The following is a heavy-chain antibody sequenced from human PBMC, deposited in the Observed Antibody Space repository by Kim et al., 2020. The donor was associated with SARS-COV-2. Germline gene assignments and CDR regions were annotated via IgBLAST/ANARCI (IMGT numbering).Heavy chain of an antibody. CDR1: GFTFSTYS. Sequence: GGSLRLSCAASGFTFSTYSMNWVRQAPGKGLEWISYISSSSRSIYADSVKGRFTISRDNAKNSLYLQMNSLRAEDTAVYYCESLWFGESLYPFDHWGQGTLVTVSS. CDR3: ESLWFGESLYPFDH. J-gene: IGHJ4*02. D-gene: IGHD3-10*01. V-gene: IGHV3-48*04. CDR2: ISSSSRSI.